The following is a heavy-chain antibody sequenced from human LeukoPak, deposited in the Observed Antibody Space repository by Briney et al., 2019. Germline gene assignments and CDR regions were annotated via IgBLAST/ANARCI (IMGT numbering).Heavy chain of an antibody. J-gene: IGHJ2*01. CDR1: GFTFDTYN. CDR3: ARAGYSSTWYSRYFDL. V-gene: IGHV3-21*01. CDR2: IRSYSSYI. Sequence: GGSLRLSCATSGFTFDTYNLNWVRQAPGKGVEWVATIRSYSSYIHYADSVKGRFTISRDDAKKSLYLQMNSLRAEDTAVYYCARAGYSSTWYSRYFDLWGRGTLVTVSS. D-gene: IGHD6-13*01.